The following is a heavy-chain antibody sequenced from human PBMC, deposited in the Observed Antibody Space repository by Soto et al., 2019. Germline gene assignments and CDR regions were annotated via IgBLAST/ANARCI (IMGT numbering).Heavy chain of an antibody. V-gene: IGHV1-69*13. Sequence: VASVKVSCKXSGGTFSSYAISWVRQAPGQGLEWMGGIIPIFGTANYAQKFQGRVTITADESTSTAYMELSSLRSEDTAVYYCARVGVGCSGGSCNDYWGQGTLVTVSS. CDR2: IIPIFGTA. J-gene: IGHJ4*02. CDR1: GGTFSSYA. CDR3: ARVGVGCSGGSCNDY. D-gene: IGHD2-15*01.